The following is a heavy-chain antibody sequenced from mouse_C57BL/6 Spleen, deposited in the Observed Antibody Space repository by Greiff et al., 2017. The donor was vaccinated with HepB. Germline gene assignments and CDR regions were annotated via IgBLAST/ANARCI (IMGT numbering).Heavy chain of an antibody. CDR3: ASSHYYGSSGYFDV. J-gene: IGHJ1*03. CDR1: GYSFTDYN. V-gene: IGHV1-39*01. CDR2: INPNYGTT. D-gene: IGHD1-1*01. Sequence: VQLKQSGPELVKPGASVKISCKASGYSFTDYNMNWVKQSNGKSLEWIGVINPNYGTTSYNQKFKGKATLTVDQSSSTAYMQLNSLTSEDSAVYYCASSHYYGSSGYFDVWGTGTTVTVSS.